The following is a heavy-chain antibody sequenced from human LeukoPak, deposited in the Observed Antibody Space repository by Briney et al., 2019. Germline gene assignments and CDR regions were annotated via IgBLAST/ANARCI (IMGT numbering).Heavy chain of an antibody. Sequence: PSETLSLTCAVYGGSFSGYYWSWIRQPPGKGLEWIGEINHSGSTNYNPSLKSRVTISVDTSKNQFSLNLSSVTVADTAVYYCARNTPGPFYDSSGYYYWFDPWGQGTLVTVSS. J-gene: IGHJ5*02. CDR2: INHSGST. V-gene: IGHV4-34*01. CDR1: GGSFSGYY. D-gene: IGHD3-22*01. CDR3: ARNTPGPFYDSSGYYYWFDP.